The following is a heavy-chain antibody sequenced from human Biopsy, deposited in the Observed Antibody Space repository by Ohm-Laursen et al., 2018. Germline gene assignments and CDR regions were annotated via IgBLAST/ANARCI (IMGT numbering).Heavy chain of an antibody. D-gene: IGHD3-22*01. Sequence: PGTLSLTCAVNGESSSGYFWNWIRQPPGKGLEWIGEINHSGRTNYNPSLKSRVAISVDTSKNQFSLKVRSVTAADTAVYYCVRGVDYYDPYHYYALDVWGQGTTVTVSS. CDR2: INHSGRT. CDR1: GESSSGYF. V-gene: IGHV4-34*01. CDR3: VRGVDYYDPYHYYALDV. J-gene: IGHJ6*02.